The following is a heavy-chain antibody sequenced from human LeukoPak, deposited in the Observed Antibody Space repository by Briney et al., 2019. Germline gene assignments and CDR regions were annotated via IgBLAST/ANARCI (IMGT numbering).Heavy chain of an antibody. CDR1: GGSISSHY. CDR3: ARESDNSSSSQSYYYMDV. CDR2: IYYSGST. Sequence: SETLSLTCTVSGGSISSHYWSWIRQPPGKGLEWIGYIYYSGSTNYNPFLKSRVTISVDTSKNQFSLKLSSVTAADTAVYYYARESDNSSSSQSYYYMDVWGKGTTVTVSS. D-gene: IGHD6-6*01. J-gene: IGHJ6*03. V-gene: IGHV4-59*11.